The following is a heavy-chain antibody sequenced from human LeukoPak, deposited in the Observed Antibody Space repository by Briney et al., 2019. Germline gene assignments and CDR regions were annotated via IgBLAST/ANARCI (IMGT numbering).Heavy chain of an antibody. Sequence: GSLRLSCVASGFTFRTYAMSWVRQAPGKGLGWVSGISGSGGTTYYADSVKGRFTISRDNSKNTLYLQMNSLRAEDTAVYYCAKDGPASGDYWGQGTLVTVSS. V-gene: IGHV3-23*01. CDR1: GFTFRTYA. D-gene: IGHD2-2*01. CDR3: AKDGPASGDY. J-gene: IGHJ4*02. CDR2: ISGSGGTT.